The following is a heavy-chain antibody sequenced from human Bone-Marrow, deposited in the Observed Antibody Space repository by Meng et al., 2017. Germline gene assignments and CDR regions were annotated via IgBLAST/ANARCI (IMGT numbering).Heavy chain of an antibody. D-gene: IGHD1-26*01. CDR2: ISSNGGST. J-gene: IGHJ5*02. CDR3: ARACGSWYGLGWFDP. V-gene: IGHV3-64*01. CDR1: GFTFSSYA. Sequence: GGSLRLSCTASGFTFSSYAMHWVRQAPGKGLEYVSAISSNGGSTYYANSVKGRFTISRDNSKNTLYLQMGSLRAEDMAVYYCARACGSWYGLGWFDPWGQGTLVTVSS.